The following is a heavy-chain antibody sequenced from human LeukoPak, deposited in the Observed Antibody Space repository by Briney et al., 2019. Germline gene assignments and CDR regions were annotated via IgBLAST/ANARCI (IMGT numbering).Heavy chain of an antibody. CDR2: ISSSSSYI. V-gene: IGHV3-21*01. Sequence: GGSLRLSCAASGFTFSSYHMNWVRQAPGKGLEWVSSISSSSSYIYYADSVKGRFTVSRDNAKNSLYLQMNSLRAEDTAVYYCARGKEGQLAQLVPLDYWGQGTLVTVSS. J-gene: IGHJ4*02. CDR1: GFTFSSYH. D-gene: IGHD6-6*01. CDR3: ARGKEGQLAQLVPLDY.